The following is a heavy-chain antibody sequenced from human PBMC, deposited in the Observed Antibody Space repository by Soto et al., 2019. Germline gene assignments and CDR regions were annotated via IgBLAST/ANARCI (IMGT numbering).Heavy chain of an antibody. J-gene: IGHJ6*03. CDR1: GFTFSSYS. D-gene: IGHD6-19*01. Sequence: GGSLRLSCAASGFTFSSYSMNWVRQAPGKGLEWVSSISSSSSYIYYADSVKGRFTISRDNAKNSLYLQMNSLRAEDTAVYYCARGSGWYPYYDYYMDVWGKGTTVTVSS. V-gene: IGHV3-21*01. CDR3: ARGSGWYPYYDYYMDV. CDR2: ISSSSSYI.